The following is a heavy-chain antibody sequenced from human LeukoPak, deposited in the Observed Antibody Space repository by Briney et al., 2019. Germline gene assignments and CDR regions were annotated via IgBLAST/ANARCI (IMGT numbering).Heavy chain of an antibody. Sequence: PPGGSLRLSCAASGFSFSGSAIHWVRQASGKGLEWVGRIRSKVNSYATAYAAPVKGRFTISRDDSKNTAYLQMNSLKTEDTAVYYCTGYDFGDYASAYWGQGTLVTVSS. CDR3: TGYDFGDYASAY. V-gene: IGHV3-73*01. J-gene: IGHJ4*02. D-gene: IGHD4-17*01. CDR1: GFSFSGSA. CDR2: IRSKVNSYAT.